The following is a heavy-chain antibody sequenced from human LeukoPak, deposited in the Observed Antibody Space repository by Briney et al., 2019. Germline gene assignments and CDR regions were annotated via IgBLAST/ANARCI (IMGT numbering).Heavy chain of an antibody. CDR3: ARDMKSAIFGVVINAFDI. CDR1: GFTFSDYY. CDR2: ISSSGSTI. D-gene: IGHD3-3*01. V-gene: IGHV3-11*04. J-gene: IGHJ3*02. Sequence: GGSLRLSCAASGFTFSDYYMSWIRQAPGKGLEWVSYISSSGSTIYYADSVKGRFTISRDNAKNSLYLQMNSLRAEHTAVYYCARDMKSAIFGVVINAFDIWGQGTMVTVSS.